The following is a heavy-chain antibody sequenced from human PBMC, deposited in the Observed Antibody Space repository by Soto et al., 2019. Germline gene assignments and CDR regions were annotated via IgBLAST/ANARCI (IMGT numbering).Heavy chain of an antibody. V-gene: IGHV4-59*08. D-gene: IGHD3-22*01. Sequence: SETLSLTCTVSGGSISSYYWSWIRQPPGKGLEWIGYIYYSGSTNYNPSLKSRVTISVDTSKNQFSLKLSSETAADTAVYYCSGSSGYSDFDYWGQGTLVTVSS. CDR2: IYYSGST. CDR3: SGSSGYSDFDY. J-gene: IGHJ4*02. CDR1: GGSISSYY.